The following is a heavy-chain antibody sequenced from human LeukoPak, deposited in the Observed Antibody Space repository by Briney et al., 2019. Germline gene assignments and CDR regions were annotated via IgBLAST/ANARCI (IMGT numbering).Heavy chain of an antibody. CDR1: GYTFTSYD. CDR2: MNPNSGNT. D-gene: IGHD3-10*01. J-gene: IGHJ5*02. V-gene: IGHV1-8*03. CDR3: ARDNSVGDIAWWFDP. Sequence: ASVTVSCKASGYTFTSYDINWVRQATGQGLEWMGWMNPNSGNTVYAQKFQGRVTITRNTSISTAYMELSSLRSEDTAVYYCARDNSVGDIAWWFDPWGQGTLVTVSS.